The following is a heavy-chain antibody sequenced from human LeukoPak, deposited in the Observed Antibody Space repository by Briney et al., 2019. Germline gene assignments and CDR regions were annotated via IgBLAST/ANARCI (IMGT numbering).Heavy chain of an antibody. V-gene: IGHV3-49*04. D-gene: IGHD2-15*01. CDR2: IRSKAYGGTT. CDR1: GFIFGDCA. J-gene: IGHJ5*02. Sequence: QPGRSLRLSCTASGFIFGDCAMTWVRQAPGKGLEWVGFIRSKAYGGTTEYAASVKGRFTISRDDSKSIAYLQMNSLKIEDTAVYYCTRYSSGPVDPWGQGTLVTVSS. CDR3: TRYSSGPVDP.